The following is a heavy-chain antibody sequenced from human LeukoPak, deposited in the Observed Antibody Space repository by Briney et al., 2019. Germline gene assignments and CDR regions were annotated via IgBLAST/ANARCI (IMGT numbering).Heavy chain of an antibody. V-gene: IGHV3-23*01. D-gene: IGHD2-2*01. Sequence: SGGSLRLSCAASGFTFSSYAMSWVRQAPGKGLEWVSAISGSGGSTYYADSVKGRFTISRDNSKNTLYLQMNSLRAEDTAVHYCATEYSSSTSCYQPPRYHGMDVWGQGTTVTVSS. CDR2: ISGSGGST. CDR3: ATEYSSSTSCYQPPRYHGMDV. CDR1: GFTFSSYA. J-gene: IGHJ6*02.